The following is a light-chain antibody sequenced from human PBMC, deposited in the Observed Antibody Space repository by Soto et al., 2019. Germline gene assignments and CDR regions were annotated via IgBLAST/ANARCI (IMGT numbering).Light chain of an antibody. CDR3: QQRNVWPPIT. Sequence: EVVLTQSPATRSLSPGERATLSCRASQSVRTSLAWYQHKPGQAPRLVIYDASLRANGVPARFGGSGSGTDFTLTINSLETEDFAVYYGQQRNVWPPITFCQGTRLEIK. J-gene: IGKJ5*01. V-gene: IGKV3-11*01. CDR2: DAS. CDR1: QSVRTS.